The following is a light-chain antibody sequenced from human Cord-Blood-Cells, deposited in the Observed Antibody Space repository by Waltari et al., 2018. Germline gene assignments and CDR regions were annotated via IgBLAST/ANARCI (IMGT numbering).Light chain of an antibody. CDR2: APS. Sequence: DIQMTQSPPSLSAPVGDRVTITCRASQSISSYLNWYQQKPGKAPKLLIYAPSSLQSGVPSRFSGSGSGTDFTLTISSLQPEDFATYYCQQSYSTPWTFGQGTKVEIK. CDR3: QQSYSTPWT. V-gene: IGKV1-39*01. CDR1: QSISSY. J-gene: IGKJ1*01.